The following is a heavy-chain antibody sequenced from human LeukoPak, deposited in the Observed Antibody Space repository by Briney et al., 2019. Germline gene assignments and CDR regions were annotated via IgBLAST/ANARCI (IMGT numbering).Heavy chain of an antibody. CDR1: GGSISSGSYY. Sequence: PSETLSFTCTVSGGSISSGSYYWSWIRQPAGKGLEWIGRIYTSGSTNYNPSLKSRVTISVDTSKNQFSLKLSPVTAADTAVYYCARDRPDTAMVYYFDYWGQGTLVTVSS. V-gene: IGHV4-61*02. CDR2: IYTSGST. CDR3: ARDRPDTAMVYYFDY. D-gene: IGHD5-18*01. J-gene: IGHJ4*02.